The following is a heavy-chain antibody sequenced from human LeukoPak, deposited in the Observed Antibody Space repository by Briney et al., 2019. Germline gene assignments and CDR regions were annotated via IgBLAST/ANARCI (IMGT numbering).Heavy chain of an antibody. Sequence: ASVKVSCKASGGTFSSYAISWVRQAPGQGLEWMRGIIPIFGTANYAQKFQGRVTITTDESTSTAYMELSSLRSEDTAVYYCARVDLTQLVPDYYYYYMDVWGKGTTVTVSS. CDR2: IIPIFGTA. CDR1: GGTFSSYA. CDR3: ARVDLTQLVPDYYYYYMDV. V-gene: IGHV1-69*05. D-gene: IGHD6-6*01. J-gene: IGHJ6*03.